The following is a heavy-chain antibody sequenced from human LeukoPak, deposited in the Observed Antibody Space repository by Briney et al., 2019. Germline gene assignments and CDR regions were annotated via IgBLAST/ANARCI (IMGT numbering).Heavy chain of an antibody. D-gene: IGHD2-2*01. CDR3: ARGYAGYYYGMDV. CDR2: IYSGGST. V-gene: IGHV3-53*01. Sequence: GGSLRLSCAASGLTVSSNYMSWVRQAPGKGLEWVSVIYSGGSTYYADSVKGRFTISRDNSKNTLYLQMNSLRAEDTAVYYCARGYAGYYYGMDVWGQGTTVTVSS. CDR1: GLTVSSNY. J-gene: IGHJ6*02.